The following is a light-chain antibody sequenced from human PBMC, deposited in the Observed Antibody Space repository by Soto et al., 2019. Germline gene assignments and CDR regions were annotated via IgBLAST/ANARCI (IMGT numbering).Light chain of an antibody. Sequence: QSVLTQPPSAASTPGQRVTLSCSGSSSNIGTFYVYWYQHLPGTAPRLLIYLDTQRPSGVPDRFSASKAGASASLAISGLQSGDEGDYYCAAWDASLGGFYVFGSGTKVTVL. CDR2: LDT. J-gene: IGLJ1*01. V-gene: IGLV1-47*02. CDR3: AAWDASLGGFYV. CDR1: SSNIGTFY.